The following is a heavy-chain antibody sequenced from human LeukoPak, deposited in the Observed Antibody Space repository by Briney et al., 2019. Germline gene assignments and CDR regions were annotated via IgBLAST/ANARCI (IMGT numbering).Heavy chain of an antibody. J-gene: IGHJ6*03. CDR1: GGSISSYY. V-gene: IGHV4-59*01. CDR3: ARESCDFWSGYQPPPYYYYMDV. D-gene: IGHD3-3*01. CDR2: IYYSGST. Sequence: SETLSLTCTVSGGSISSYYWSWIRQPPGKGLEWIGYIYYSGSTNYNPSLKSRVTISVDTSKNQFSLKLSSVTAADTAVYYCARESCDFWSGYQPPPYYYYMDVWGKGTTVTVSS.